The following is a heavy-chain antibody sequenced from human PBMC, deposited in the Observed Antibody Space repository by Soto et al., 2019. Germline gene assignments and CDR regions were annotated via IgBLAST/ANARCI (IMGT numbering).Heavy chain of an antibody. CDR3: ARIQEYDELPELNWFDP. Sequence: ESGPTLVNPTETLTLTCTVSGFSLSNARMGVSWIRQPPGKALEWLAHIFSNDEKSYSTSLKSRLTISKDTSKSQVVLTMTNMDPVDTATYYCARIQEYDELPELNWFDPWGQGTLVTVSS. V-gene: IGHV2-26*01. D-gene: IGHD1-26*01. CDR2: IFSNDEK. J-gene: IGHJ5*02. CDR1: GFSLSNARMG.